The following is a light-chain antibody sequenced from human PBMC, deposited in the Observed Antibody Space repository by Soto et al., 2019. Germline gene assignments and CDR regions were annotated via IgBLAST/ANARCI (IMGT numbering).Light chain of an antibody. Sequence: IVMTQSPATLSVSPGERATLSCRASQSVSSNLAWYQQKPGQAPRLLIYGASTRATGIPARFSGSGSGTEFTLTISSLQSEDFAVYYCKQYNNWPWTFGQGIKVEIX. CDR1: QSVSSN. V-gene: IGKV3-15*01. J-gene: IGKJ1*01. CDR3: KQYNNWPWT. CDR2: GAS.